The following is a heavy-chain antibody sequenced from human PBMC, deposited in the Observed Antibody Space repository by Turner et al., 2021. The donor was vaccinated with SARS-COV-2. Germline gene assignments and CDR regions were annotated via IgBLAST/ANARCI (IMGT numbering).Heavy chain of an antibody. CDR1: GFTFSSYG. V-gene: IGHV3-30*18. D-gene: IGHD3-22*01. Sequence: QVQLVESGGGVVQPGRSLRLSCAASGFTFSSYGMHWVRQAPGKGLEWVALISYDGSNKYYADYVKGRFTISRDNSKNTLYLQMNSLRAEDTAVYYCAKVPHYSNNSGPNDYWGQGTLVTVSS. J-gene: IGHJ4*02. CDR3: AKVPHYSNNSGPNDY. CDR2: ISYDGSNK.